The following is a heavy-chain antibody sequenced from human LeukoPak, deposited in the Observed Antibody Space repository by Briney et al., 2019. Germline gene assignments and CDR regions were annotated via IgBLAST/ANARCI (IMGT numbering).Heavy chain of an antibody. CDR3: ARRTGYYTPTSNFDY. CDR2: ISAYNGNT. CDR1: GYTFTSYG. D-gene: IGHD3/OR15-3a*01. Sequence: GASVKVSCKPSGYTFTSYGISWVRQAPGQGLEWMGWISAYNGNTNYAQKLQGRVTMTTDTSTSIAYVELMSLSSDDAAVYYCARRTGYYTPTSNFDYWGQGTLVSVSS. J-gene: IGHJ4*02. V-gene: IGHV1-18*04.